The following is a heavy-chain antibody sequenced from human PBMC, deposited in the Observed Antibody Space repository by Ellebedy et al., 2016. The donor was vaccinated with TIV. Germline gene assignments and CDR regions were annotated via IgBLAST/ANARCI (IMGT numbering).Heavy chain of an antibody. CDR3: ARETVYSNSKEFDY. CDR2: IRPNSGDT. V-gene: IGHV1-2*02. CDR1: GYTLPTFY. Sequence: ASVKVSXXTSGYTLPTFYLHWVRQAPGQGLEWMGWIRPNSGDTNCAQKFQDRVTMTSDTSISTAYMELSRLRSDDTAVYYCARETVYSNSKEFDYWGQGTLVTVSS. D-gene: IGHD4-11*01. J-gene: IGHJ4*02.